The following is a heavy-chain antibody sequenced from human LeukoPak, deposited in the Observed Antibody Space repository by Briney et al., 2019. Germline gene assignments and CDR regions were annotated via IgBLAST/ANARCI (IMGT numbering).Heavy chain of an antibody. CDR3: ARARPTPRGSYWVYYFDH. CDR1: GGSFSGYY. CDR2: IYNSGSI. V-gene: IGHV4-59*01. Sequence: PSETLSLTCTVSGGSFSGYYWSWIRQPPGKGLEWIGYIYNSGSINYNPSLKSRVTISIDTSKNQFSLKVTSVTAADTAVYYCARARPTPRGSYWVYYFDHWGQGTLVTVSS. D-gene: IGHD1-26*01. J-gene: IGHJ4*02.